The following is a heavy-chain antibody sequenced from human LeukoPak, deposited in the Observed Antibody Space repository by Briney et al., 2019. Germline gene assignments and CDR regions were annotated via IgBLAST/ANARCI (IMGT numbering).Heavy chain of an antibody. CDR1: RFPFSDHW. V-gene: IGHV3-7*02. CDR3: ASTPGSYDY. J-gene: IGHJ4*02. D-gene: IGHD7-27*01. CDR2: INQDGSEK. Sequence: GGSLRLSCAASRFPFSDHWMTWVRQAPGKRLERVANINQDGSEKYYVDSVKGRFTISRDNAKNSLYLQMNSLRAEDTAVYYCASTPGSYDYWGQGTLVTVSS.